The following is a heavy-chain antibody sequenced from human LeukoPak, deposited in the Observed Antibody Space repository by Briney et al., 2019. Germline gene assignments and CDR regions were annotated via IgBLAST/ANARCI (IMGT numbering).Heavy chain of an antibody. CDR2: ISGSGVTT. CDR3: AIDFTVSGSYYGMDI. CDR1: GFAFNNYV. Sequence: GGSLRLSCAASGFAFNNYVMTWVRQAPGMGLEWVSSISGSGVTTYYTDSVKGRFTISRDNSKSTLYLQMNSLRAEDTAVYYCAIDFTVSGSYYGMDIWGQGTTVTVSS. D-gene: IGHD3-3*01. J-gene: IGHJ6*02. V-gene: IGHV3-23*01.